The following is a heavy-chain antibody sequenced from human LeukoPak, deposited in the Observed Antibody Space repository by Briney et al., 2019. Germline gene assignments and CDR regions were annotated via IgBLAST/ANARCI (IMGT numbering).Heavy chain of an antibody. CDR2: IDTSNGCT. CDR1: RSTFTSYD. D-gene: IGHD2-15*01. Sequence: APVKASCKASRSTFTSYDIQSVRRSPGHEVRWLRWIDTSNGCTKFEQKFQGRVPNSRDTFRGTAYMELANLISDDTAIYCCASEANCNGGMCSLQRVASWGQGTLVTVSS. CDR3: ASEANCNGGMCSLQRVAS. V-gene: IGHV1-2*02. J-gene: IGHJ4*02.